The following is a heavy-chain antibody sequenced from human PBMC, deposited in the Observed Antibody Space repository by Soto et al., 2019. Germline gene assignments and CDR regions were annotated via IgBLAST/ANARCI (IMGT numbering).Heavy chain of an antibody. D-gene: IGHD1-26*01. CDR2: INPSGGST. J-gene: IGHJ5*02. CDR3: ARDRNSGSYFVGGDP. CDR1: GYTFTSYY. V-gene: IGHV1-46*01. Sequence: ASVKVSCKASGYTFTSYYMHWVRQAPGQGLEWMGIINPSGGSTSYAQKFQGRVTMTRDTSTSTVYMELSSLRSEDTAVYYCARDRNSGSYFVGGDPWGQGTLVTVSS.